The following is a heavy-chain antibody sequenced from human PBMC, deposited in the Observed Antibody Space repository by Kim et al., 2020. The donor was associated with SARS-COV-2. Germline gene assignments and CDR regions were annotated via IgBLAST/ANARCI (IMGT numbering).Heavy chain of an antibody. Sequence: SETLSLICTVSGGSISSGGYYWSWIRQHPGKGLEWIGYIYYSGSTYYNPSLKSRVTISVDTSKNQFSLKLSSVTAADTAVYYCARVARITIFGVVNSAFDIWGQGTMVTVSS. J-gene: IGHJ3*02. CDR1: GGSISSGGYY. CDR3: ARVARITIFGVVNSAFDI. CDR2: IYYSGST. D-gene: IGHD3-3*01. V-gene: IGHV4-31*03.